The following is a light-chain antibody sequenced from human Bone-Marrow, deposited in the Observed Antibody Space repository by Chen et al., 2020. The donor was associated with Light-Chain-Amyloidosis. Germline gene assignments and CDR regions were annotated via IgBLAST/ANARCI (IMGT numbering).Light chain of an antibody. CDR2: DVN. Sequence: QSALTPPRSVSGSPGQSVTISCTGTSSDVGAYNYVSWYQQHPDKAPELILYDVNKRHSGVPDRCAGTKSGNTASLTSSGLQSEDEGDYYCGSYTGRYSVVFGGGTKLTVL. J-gene: IGLJ2*01. CDR3: GSYTGRYSVV. CDR1: SSDVGAYNY. V-gene: IGLV2-11*01.